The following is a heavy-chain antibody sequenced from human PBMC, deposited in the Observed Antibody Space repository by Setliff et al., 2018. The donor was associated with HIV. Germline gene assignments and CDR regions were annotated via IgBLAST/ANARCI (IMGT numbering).Heavy chain of an antibody. CDR3: AKSASWDLRGWLH. CDR2: IGGSGGST. J-gene: IGHJ4*02. CDR1: GFSFSSYA. Sequence: QSGGSLRLSCAANGFSFSSYAMNWVRQTPGKGLEWVSGIGGSGGSTYYADSVKGRFTVSRDYSQNTIYLQMSSLRVEDSAVYYCAKSASWDLRGWLHWGQGALVTVSS. V-gene: IGHV3-23*01. D-gene: IGHD6-19*01.